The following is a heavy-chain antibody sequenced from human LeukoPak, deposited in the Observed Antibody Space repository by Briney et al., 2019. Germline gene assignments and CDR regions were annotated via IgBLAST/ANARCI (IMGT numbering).Heavy chain of an antibody. J-gene: IGHJ4*02. CDR2: IWYDGSNK. Sequence: GGSLRLSCAASGFTFSSYGMHWVRQAPGKGLEWVAVIWYDGSNKYYADSVKGRFTISRDNSKNTLYLQMNSLRAEDTAVYYCAREVWFGDRYFDYWGQGTLVTVSS. CDR1: GFTFSSYG. V-gene: IGHV3-33*01. D-gene: IGHD3-10*01. CDR3: AREVWFGDRYFDY.